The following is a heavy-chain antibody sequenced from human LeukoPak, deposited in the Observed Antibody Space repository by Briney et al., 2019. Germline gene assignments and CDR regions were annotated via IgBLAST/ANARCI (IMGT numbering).Heavy chain of an antibody. CDR2: ISPNNGDT. Sequence: ASVKVSCKASGYTFPSYGLAWVRQAPGQGFEWMGWISPNNGDTKSARQFQGRVTMTTDTSTSTAYMELRSLRSDDTAVYYCARVPVSGPGARFDYWGQGTLVTVSS. V-gene: IGHV1-18*01. CDR1: GYTFPSYG. CDR3: ARVPVSGPGARFDY. D-gene: IGHD4-11*01. J-gene: IGHJ4*02.